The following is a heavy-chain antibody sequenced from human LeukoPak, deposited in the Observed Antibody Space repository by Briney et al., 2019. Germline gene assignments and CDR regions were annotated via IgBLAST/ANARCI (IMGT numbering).Heavy chain of an antibody. CDR3: ARDLRPYYYYYGMDV. CDR2: IIPIFGTA. Sequence: SVKVSCKASGGTFSSYAISWVRQAPGQGLEWMGGIIPIFGTANYAQKFQGRVTITADESASTAYMELSSLRSEDTAVYYCARDLRPYYYYYGMDVWGQGTTVTVSS. D-gene: IGHD3-16*01. CDR1: GGTFSSYA. J-gene: IGHJ6*02. V-gene: IGHV1-69*13.